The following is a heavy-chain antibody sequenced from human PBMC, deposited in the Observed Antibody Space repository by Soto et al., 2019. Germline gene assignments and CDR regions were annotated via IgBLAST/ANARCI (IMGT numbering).Heavy chain of an antibody. CDR3: ARGGGSPYHNHEFDF. Sequence: SETLSLTCTVSGGSVSSGSYYWSWIRQPPGKGLECIGYISNIGFTRYNPSLKSRVSISVDTSKNQFSLTLNSVTAADTAVYHCARGGGSPYHNHEFDFWGQGTLVXVSS. V-gene: IGHV4-61*01. J-gene: IGHJ4*02. CDR1: GGSVSSGSYY. CDR2: ISNIGFT. D-gene: IGHD6-13*01.